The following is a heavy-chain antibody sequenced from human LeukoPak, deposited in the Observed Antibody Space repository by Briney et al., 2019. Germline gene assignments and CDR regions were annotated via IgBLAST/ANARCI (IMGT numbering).Heavy chain of an antibody. Sequence: GGSLRLSCAASGFTFSSYSMNWVRQAPGKGLEWVSYISSSSSTIYYADSVKGRFTISRDNAKNSLYLQMNSLRAEDTAVYYCARDKRNYYGSGSYYGFDHWGQGTLVTVSS. D-gene: IGHD3-10*01. J-gene: IGHJ4*02. CDR1: GFTFSSYS. CDR3: ARDKRNYYGSGSYYGFDH. CDR2: ISSSSSTI. V-gene: IGHV3-48*04.